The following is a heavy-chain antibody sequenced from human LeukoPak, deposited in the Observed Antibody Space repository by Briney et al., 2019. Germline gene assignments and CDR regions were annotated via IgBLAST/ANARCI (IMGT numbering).Heavy chain of an antibody. CDR3: ARGPLGGFDP. V-gene: IGHV3-30*02. CDR1: GFTFSSYG. D-gene: IGHD3-16*01. CDR2: IRYDGSNK. Sequence: PGGSLRLPCAASGFTFSSYGMHWVRQAPGKGLEWVALIRYDGSNKYYADSVKGRFTISRDNSKNTLYLQMNSLRAEDTAVYYCARGPLGGFDPWGQGTLVTVSS. J-gene: IGHJ5*02.